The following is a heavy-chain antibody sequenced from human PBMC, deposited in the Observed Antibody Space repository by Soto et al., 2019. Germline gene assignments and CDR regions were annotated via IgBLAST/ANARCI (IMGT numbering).Heavy chain of an antibody. CDR3: AATLTTVTTLPAGDY. CDR2: IVVGSGNT. CDR1: GFTFTSSA. J-gene: IGHJ4*02. V-gene: IGHV1-58*01. D-gene: IGHD4-17*01. Sequence: QMQLVQSGPEVKKPGTSVKVSCKASGFTFTSSAVQWVRQARGQRLEWIGWIVVGSGNTNYAQKFQERVTITGDMSTSTAYMELSSLRSEDTAVYYCAATLTTVTTLPAGDYWGQGTLVTVSS.